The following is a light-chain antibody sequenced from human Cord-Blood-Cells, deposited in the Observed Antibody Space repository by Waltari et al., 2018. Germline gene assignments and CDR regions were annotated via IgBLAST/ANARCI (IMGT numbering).Light chain of an antibody. CDR2: DAS. CDR3: QQYDNLPYT. Sequence: DIQMTQSPSSLSASVGDRVTITCQASQDISTYLNWYQQKPGKDTKLLIYDASNLETGVPSRFSGSGSGTDFTFTISSLQPEDIATYYCQQYDNLPYTFGQGTKLEIK. V-gene: IGKV1-33*01. CDR1: QDISTY. J-gene: IGKJ2*01.